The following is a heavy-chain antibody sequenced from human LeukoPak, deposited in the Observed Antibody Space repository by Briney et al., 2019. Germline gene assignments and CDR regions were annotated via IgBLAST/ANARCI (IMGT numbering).Heavy chain of an antibody. CDR2: INHSGST. CDR3: ARGLFYCSSTSCYRSHYFDY. V-gene: IGHV4-34*01. J-gene: IGHJ4*02. D-gene: IGHD2-2*01. Sequence: SETLSLTCALYGGSFSGYYWSWIREPPGKGLEWIGEINHSGSTNYNPSLKSRVTISVDTSKNQFSLKLSSVTAADTAVYYCARGLFYCSSTSCYRSHYFDYWGQGTLVTVSS. CDR1: GGSFSGYY.